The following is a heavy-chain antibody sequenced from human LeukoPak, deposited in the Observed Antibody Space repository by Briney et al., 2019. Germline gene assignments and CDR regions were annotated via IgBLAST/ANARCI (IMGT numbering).Heavy chain of an antibody. V-gene: IGHV4-38-2*02. CDR1: GYSISSGYY. CDR3: ARVYEGASYYYYYMDV. CDR2: INHSGST. J-gene: IGHJ6*03. Sequence: SETLSLTCTVSGYSISSGYYWGWIRQPPGKGLEWIGEINHSGSTNYNPSLKSRVTISVDTSKNQFSLKLSSVTAADTAVYYCARVYEGASYYYYYMDVWGKGTTVTVSS. D-gene: IGHD5/OR15-5a*01.